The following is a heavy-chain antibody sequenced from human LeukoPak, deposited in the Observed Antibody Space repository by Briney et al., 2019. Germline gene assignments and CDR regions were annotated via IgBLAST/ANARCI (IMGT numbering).Heavy chain of an antibody. CDR2: ISYDGSNK. CDR1: GFTFSSYA. CDR3: AREFGRTGRGRYCSSTSCYSSYFDY. Sequence: GRSLRLSCEASGFTFSSYAMHWVRQAPGKGLEWVAVISYDGSNKYYADSVKGRFTISRDNSKNTLYLQMNSLRAEDTAVYYCAREFGRTGRGRYCSSTSCYSSYFDYWGQGTLVTVSS. V-gene: IGHV3-30*04. D-gene: IGHD2-2*01. J-gene: IGHJ4*02.